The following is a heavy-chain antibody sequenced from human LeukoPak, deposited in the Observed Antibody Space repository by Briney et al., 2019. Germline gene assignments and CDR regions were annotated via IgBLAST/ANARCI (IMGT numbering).Heavy chain of an antibody. CDR3: ARDHYCSGGSCLYFDY. CDR1: GFTFSSYG. D-gene: IGHD2-15*01. Sequence: PGGSLSLSCAASGFTFSSYGMHWVRRAPGKGLEWVAVMYYDGISKYYADSVKGRFTISRDNSNNTLYLQMNSLRVEDTAVYYCARDHYCSGGSCLYFDYWGQGTLVTVSS. J-gene: IGHJ4*02. CDR2: MYYDGISK. V-gene: IGHV3-33*01.